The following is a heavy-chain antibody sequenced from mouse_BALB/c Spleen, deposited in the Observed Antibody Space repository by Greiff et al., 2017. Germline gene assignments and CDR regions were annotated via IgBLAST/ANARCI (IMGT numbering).Heavy chain of an antibody. V-gene: IGHV1-7*01. Sequence: VQLQQSGAELAKPGASVKMSCKASGYTFTSYWMHWVKQRPGQGLEWIGYINPSTGYTEYNQKFKDKATLTADKSSSTAYMQLSSLTSEDSAVYYCARSPPFTTAVARAMDYWGQGTSVTVSS. D-gene: IGHD1-1*01. CDR1: GYTFTSYW. CDR2: INPSTGYT. CDR3: ARSPPFTTAVARAMDY. J-gene: IGHJ4*01.